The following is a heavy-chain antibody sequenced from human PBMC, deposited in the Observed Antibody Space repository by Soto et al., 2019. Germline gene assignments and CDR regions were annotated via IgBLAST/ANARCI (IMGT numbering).Heavy chain of an antibody. D-gene: IGHD2-2*01. J-gene: IGHJ4*02. CDR2: IYTSGST. V-gene: IGHV4-4*07. CDR1: GGSISSYY. CDR3: ARACSSNSCYDVFDY. Sequence: QVQLQESGPGLLKPSETLSLPCTVSGGSISSYYWSWIRQPAGKGLEWIGRIYTSGSTNYNSSLESRATRSVDTSKNPFSLKLSSVTAADTAVYYCARACSSNSCYDVFDYWGQGTLVTVSS.